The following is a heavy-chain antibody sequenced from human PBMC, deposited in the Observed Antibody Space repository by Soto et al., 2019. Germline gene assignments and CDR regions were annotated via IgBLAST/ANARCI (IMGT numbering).Heavy chain of an antibody. J-gene: IGHJ6*02. Sequence: EVQLVESGGGLVKPGGSLRLSCAASGFTFSSYSMNWVRQAPGNGLEWVSSISSSSSYIYYADSVKGRFTISRDNAKNSLYLQMNSLRAEDTAVYYCARGGDYGDYLYYYYGMDVWGQGTTVTVSS. CDR3: ARGGDYGDYLYYYYGMDV. CDR2: ISSSSSYI. D-gene: IGHD4-17*01. CDR1: GFTFSSYS. V-gene: IGHV3-21*01.